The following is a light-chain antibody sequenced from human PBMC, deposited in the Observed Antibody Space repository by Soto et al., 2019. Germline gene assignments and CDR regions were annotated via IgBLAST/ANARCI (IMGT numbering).Light chain of an antibody. Sequence: EIVLTQSPGTLSLSPGERATLSCRASQSVSSRSLAWYQQKPGQAPRLLIYAASSRATGIPDRFSGSGSGTDFTLTISRLEPTDFAVYYCQQYGSSPQLTFGGGTKVEIK. J-gene: IGKJ4*01. CDR3: QQYGSSPQLT. CDR2: AAS. V-gene: IGKV3-20*01. CDR1: QSVSSRS.